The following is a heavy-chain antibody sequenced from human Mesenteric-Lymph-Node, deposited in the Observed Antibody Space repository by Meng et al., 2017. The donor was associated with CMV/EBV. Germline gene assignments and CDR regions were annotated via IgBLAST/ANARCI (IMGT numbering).Heavy chain of an antibody. V-gene: IGHV1-18*01. CDR3: ARNYCRSTSCLDY. J-gene: IGHJ4*02. CDR2: ISVYSGNT. CDR1: GYTFSNFG. D-gene: IGHD2-2*01. Sequence: ASVNVSCKGSGYTFSNFGVSWVRQAPGQGLEWMGWISVYSGNTNYAQKFQDRVTITADTSTSTAYMELRSLRSDDTAVYSCARNYCRSTSCLDYWGQGTLVTVSS.